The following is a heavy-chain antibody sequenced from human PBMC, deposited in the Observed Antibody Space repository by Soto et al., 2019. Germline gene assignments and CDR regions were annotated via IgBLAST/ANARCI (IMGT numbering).Heavy chain of an antibody. D-gene: IGHD3-22*01. Sequence: PGESLKISCKSSGYDFSTYWIGWVRQMPGKGLEWVAIIYPGDSITKYDSNTRYSPSFQGQVTISVDRSISTAYLQWSSLKASDTAIYYCARPGREPYDSSDYYSYFDYWGQGTPVT. CDR1: GYDFSTYW. CDR2: IYPGDSITKYDSNT. CDR3: ARPGREPYDSSDYYSYFDY. J-gene: IGHJ4*02. V-gene: IGHV5-51*01.